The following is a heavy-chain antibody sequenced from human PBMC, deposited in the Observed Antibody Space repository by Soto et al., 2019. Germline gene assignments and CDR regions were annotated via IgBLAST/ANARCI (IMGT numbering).Heavy chain of an antibody. V-gene: IGHV4-39*01. CDR2: IYKTGS. CDR3: AKLPTGFPNWIDP. CDR1: GDSVSSTPYS. J-gene: IGHJ5*02. Sequence: PSETLSLTCTVSGDSVSSTPYSWGRFRQPPGKGLEWIGSIYKTGSSYNPSLKSRVTISQDTSKTQFSLKLSSVTAADTAIYYCAKLPTGFPNWIDPWGQGIPVTVSS. D-gene: IGHD2-21*01.